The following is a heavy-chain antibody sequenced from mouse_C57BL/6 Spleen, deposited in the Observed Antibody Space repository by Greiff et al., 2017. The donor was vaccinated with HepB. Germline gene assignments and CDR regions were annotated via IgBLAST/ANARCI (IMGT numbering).Heavy chain of an antibody. V-gene: IGHV5-17*01. Sequence: EVQLVESGGGLVKPGGSLKLSCAASGFTFSDYGMHWVRQAPEKGLEWVAYISSGSSTIYYADTVKGRFTISRDNAKNTLFLQMTSLRSEDTAMYYCASHGYYYAMDYWGQGTSVTVSS. CDR1: GFTFSDYG. CDR3: ASHGYYYAMDY. D-gene: IGHD2-2*01. J-gene: IGHJ4*01. CDR2: ISSGSSTI.